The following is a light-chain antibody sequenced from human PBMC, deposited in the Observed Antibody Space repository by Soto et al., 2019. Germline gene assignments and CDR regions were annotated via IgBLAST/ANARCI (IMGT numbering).Light chain of an antibody. CDR1: QSVSSSY. J-gene: IGKJ2*02. CDR2: GAS. CDR3: QQYGSSPRT. V-gene: IGKV3-20*01. Sequence: EIVLTQSPGTLSLSPGERATLSCRASQSVSSSYLAWYQQKPGQAPRLLIYGASSRATGIPDRFSGSGSGTDFPLTLSRREPEDFAVYYCQQYGSSPRTFGQGTKLEIK.